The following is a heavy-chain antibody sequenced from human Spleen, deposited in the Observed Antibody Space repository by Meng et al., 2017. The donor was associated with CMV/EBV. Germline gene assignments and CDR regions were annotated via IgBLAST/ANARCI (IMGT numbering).Heavy chain of an antibody. Sequence: GFTFSNFAIHWGRQAPGKGLEWVAVISYDGNNQYYTDSVKGRFTISRDNSKSTLYLQMNSLRAEDTAVYYCARDPRGGGSGSYGFDPWGQGTLVTVSS. V-gene: IGHV3-30-3*01. J-gene: IGHJ5*02. D-gene: IGHD3-10*01. CDR3: ARDPRGGGSGSYGFDP. CDR2: ISYDGNNQ. CDR1: GFTFSNFA.